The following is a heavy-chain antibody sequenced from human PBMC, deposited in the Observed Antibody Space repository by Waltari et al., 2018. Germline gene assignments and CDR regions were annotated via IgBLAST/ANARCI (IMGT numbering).Heavy chain of an antibody. CDR3: ARGIQYYYDSSGYYFDY. CDR2: IYSGGST. J-gene: IGHJ4*02. V-gene: IGHV3-53*01. D-gene: IGHD3-22*01. Sequence: EVQLVESGGGLIQPGGSLRLSCAASGFTVSSNYMSWVRQAPGKGLECVSVIYSGGSTYYADSVKGRFTISRDNSKNTLYLQMNSLRAEDTAVYYCARGIQYYYDSSGYYFDYWGQGTLVTVSS. CDR1: GFTVSSNY.